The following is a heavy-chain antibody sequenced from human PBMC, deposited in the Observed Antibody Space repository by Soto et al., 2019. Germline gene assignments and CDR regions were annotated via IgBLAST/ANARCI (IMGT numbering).Heavy chain of an antibody. CDR1: GGSISSYY. CDR2: IYYSGST. J-gene: IGHJ4*02. V-gene: IGHV4-59*01. D-gene: IGHD3-10*01. Sequence: PSETLSLTCTGSGGSISSYYWSWIRQPPGKGLEWIGYIYYSGSTNYNPSLKSRVTISVDTSKNQFSLKLSSVTAADTAVYYCASTRITMVRGYYFDYWGQGTLVTVSS. CDR3: ASTRITMVRGYYFDY.